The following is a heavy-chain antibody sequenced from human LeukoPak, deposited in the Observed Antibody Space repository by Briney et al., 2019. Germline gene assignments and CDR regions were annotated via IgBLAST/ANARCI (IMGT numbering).Heavy chain of an antibody. CDR2: TKQDGSEK. CDR1: GFTFSNYW. CDR3: VRDGGGAEDY. D-gene: IGHD3-16*01. Sequence: GESLKISCVTSGFTFSNYWMSWVRQAPGKGLEWVANTKQDGSEKNSLDSVKGRFTISRDNAKNSLYLQMNSLRAEDTAVYYCVRDGGGAEDYWGQGTLVTVSS. V-gene: IGHV3-7*01. J-gene: IGHJ4*02.